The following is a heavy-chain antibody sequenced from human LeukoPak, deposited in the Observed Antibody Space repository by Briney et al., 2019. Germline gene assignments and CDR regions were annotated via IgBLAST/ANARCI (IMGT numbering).Heavy chain of an antibody. CDR2: INHSGST. CDR3: ARVPGTTYYYYYMDV. J-gene: IGHJ6*03. Sequence: PSETLSLTCAVYGGSFSGYYWSWIRHPPGKGLEWIGEINHSGSTNYNPSLKSRVTISVDTSKNQFSLKLSSVTAADTAVYYCARVPGTTYYYYYMDVWGQGTTVTVSS. V-gene: IGHV4-34*01. CDR1: GGSFSGYY. D-gene: IGHD1-14*01.